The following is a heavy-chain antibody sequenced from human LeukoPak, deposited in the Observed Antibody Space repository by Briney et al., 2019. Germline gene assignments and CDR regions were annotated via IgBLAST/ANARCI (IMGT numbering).Heavy chain of an antibody. J-gene: IGHJ4*02. Sequence: GGSLRLSCAASGFTFSSYWMSWVRQAPGKGLEWVANIRQDGSVQNYVDSVKGRFTLSRDNPKNSVYLQMSSLRAEDTAVYYCLVTTRSRGFDYWGQGPVDSVS. D-gene: IGHD1/OR15-1a*01. CDR2: IRQDGSVQ. CDR3: LVTTRSRGFDY. V-gene: IGHV3-7*01. CDR1: GFTFSSYW.